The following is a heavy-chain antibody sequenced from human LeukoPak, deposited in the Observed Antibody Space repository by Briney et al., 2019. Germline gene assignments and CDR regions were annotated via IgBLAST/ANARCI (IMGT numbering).Heavy chain of an antibody. D-gene: IGHD6-13*01. Sequence: GGSLRLSCAASGFTFSSYSMNWVRQAPGKGLEWVSSISSSSSYIYYADSVKGRFTIFRDNAKNSLYLQMNSLRAEDTAVYYCARDRWDSSWLYYFDYWGQGTLVTVSS. J-gene: IGHJ4*02. CDR2: ISSSSSYI. V-gene: IGHV3-21*01. CDR1: GFTFSSYS. CDR3: ARDRWDSSWLYYFDY.